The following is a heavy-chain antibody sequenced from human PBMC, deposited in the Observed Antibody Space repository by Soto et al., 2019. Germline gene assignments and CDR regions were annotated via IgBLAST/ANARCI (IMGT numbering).Heavy chain of an antibody. CDR2: IYYSGST. V-gene: IGHV4-39*01. J-gene: IGHJ4*02. D-gene: IGHD3-16*02. CDR3: ASQWDCVIPY. CDR1: GGSISSSSYY. Sequence: PSETLSLTCTVSGGSISSSSYYWGWIRQPPGKGLEWIGSIYYSGSTYYNPFLKSRVTISVDTSKNQFSLKLSSVTAADTAVYYCASQWDCVIPYWGQGTLVTVSS.